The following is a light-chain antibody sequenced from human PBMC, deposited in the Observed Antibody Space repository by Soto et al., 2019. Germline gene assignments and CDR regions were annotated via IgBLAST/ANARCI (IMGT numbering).Light chain of an antibody. V-gene: IGLV2-14*01. CDR3: SLYTTSNTRQIV. CDR1: SSDVGGYNY. CDR2: DVS. J-gene: IGLJ1*01. Sequence: QSALTQPASVSGSPGQSITISCTGTSSDVGGYNYVSWYQQHPGKATKFMIYDVSNRPSGVSNRFSGSKSGNTASLTISGLQAEDEADYYCSLYTTSNTRQIVFGTGTKVTVL.